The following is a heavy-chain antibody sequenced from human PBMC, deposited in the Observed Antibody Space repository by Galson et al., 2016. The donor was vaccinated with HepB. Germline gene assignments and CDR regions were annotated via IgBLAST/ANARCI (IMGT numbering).Heavy chain of an antibody. Sequence: SLRLSCAASGFTFTKAWMSWVRQAPGKGLEWVGRIKSKTDAGTTDYAAPVKGRFTISRDDSKNTLYLQMNSLKTEDTAVYYCTATTMTTNNFDYWGQGTPVTVSS. CDR2: IKSKTDAGTT. CDR3: TATTMTTNNFDY. V-gene: IGHV3-15*01. D-gene: IGHD4-17*01. CDR1: GFTFTKAW. J-gene: IGHJ4*02.